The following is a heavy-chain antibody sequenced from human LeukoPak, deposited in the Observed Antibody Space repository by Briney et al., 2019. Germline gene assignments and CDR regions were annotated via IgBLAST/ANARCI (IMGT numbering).Heavy chain of an antibody. D-gene: IGHD2-2*01. Sequence: GGSLRLSCAASGFTVSSNYMSWVRQAPGKGLEWVSVIYSGGSTYYADSVKGRFTISRDNSKNTLYLQMNSLRAEDTAVYYCAREVHYCSSTSCYLYYFDYWGQGTLVTVSS. CDR1: GFTVSSNY. V-gene: IGHV3-66*01. CDR3: AREVHYCSSTSCYLYYFDY. CDR2: IYSGGST. J-gene: IGHJ4*02.